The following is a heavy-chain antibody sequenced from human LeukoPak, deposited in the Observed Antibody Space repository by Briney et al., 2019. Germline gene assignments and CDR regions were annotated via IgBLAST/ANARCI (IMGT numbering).Heavy chain of an antibody. J-gene: IGHJ4*02. V-gene: IGHV4-31*03. D-gene: IGHD2-2*01. CDR1: GGSISSGGYY. CDR3: AREGGYCSSTSCYHPAFDY. Sequence: SQTLSLTCTVSGGSISSGGYYWNWIRQHPGKGLEWIGYIYYSGSTYYNPSLKSRVTISVDTSKNQFSLKLSSVTAADTAVYYCAREGGYCSSTSCYHPAFDYWGQGTLVTVSS. CDR2: IYYSGST.